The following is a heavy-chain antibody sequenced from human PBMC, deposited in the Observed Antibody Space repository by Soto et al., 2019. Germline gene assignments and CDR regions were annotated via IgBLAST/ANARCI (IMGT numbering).Heavy chain of an antibody. J-gene: IGHJ4*02. CDR2: IYWDDDK. Sequence: QITLKESGPTLWKPTQTLTLTCTFPGFQLSTNGGGVAWILHPPGKAREWLALIYWDDDKRFSPSLKSRLTITKDTSKNQVVLTMTNMDPVDTATYYCAHRHGAPGYFDYWGQGALVTVSS. CDR3: AHRHGAPGYFDY. V-gene: IGHV2-5*02. D-gene: IGHD4-17*01. CDR1: GFQLSTNGGG.